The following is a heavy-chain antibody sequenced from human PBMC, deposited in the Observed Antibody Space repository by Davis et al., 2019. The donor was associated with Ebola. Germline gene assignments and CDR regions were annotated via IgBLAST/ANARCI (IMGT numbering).Heavy chain of an antibody. CDR3: ARAGFDEVLDY. D-gene: IGHD3-3*01. V-gene: IGHV3-23*01. CDR2: ISGSGGST. Sequence: GESLKISCAASGFTFSSYAMSWVRQAPGKGLEWVSAISGSGGSTYYADSVKGRFTISRDNSENTLYLQMNSLTADDTSVYYCARAGFDEVLDYWGQGTPVTVSS. J-gene: IGHJ4*02. CDR1: GFTFSSYA.